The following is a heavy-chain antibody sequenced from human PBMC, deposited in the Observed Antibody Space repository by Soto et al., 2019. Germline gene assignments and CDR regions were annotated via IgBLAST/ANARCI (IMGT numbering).Heavy chain of an antibody. CDR1: GYTFTSYD. CDR3: ARGLSDYGDYVSYYYYYGMDV. Sequence: GASVKVSCKASGYTFTSYDINWVRQATGQGLEWMGWMNPNSGNTGYAQKFQGRVTMTRNTSISTAYMELSSLRSEDTAVYYCARGLSDYGDYVSYYYYYGMDVWGQGTTVTVSS. D-gene: IGHD4-17*01. CDR2: MNPNSGNT. V-gene: IGHV1-8*01. J-gene: IGHJ6*02.